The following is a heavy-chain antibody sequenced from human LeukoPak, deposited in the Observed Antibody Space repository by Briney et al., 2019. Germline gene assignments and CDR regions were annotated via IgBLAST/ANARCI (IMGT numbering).Heavy chain of an antibody. CDR2: INPNSGGT. CDR1: GYTLTGYY. Sequence: ASVKVPCKASGYTLTGYYMHWVRPAPGQGLEWMGWINPNSGGTNYAQKFQGRVTMTRDTSISTAYMELSRLRSDDTAVYYCAGEGEWVVTQRPNNWFDPWGQGTLVTVSS. V-gene: IGHV1-2*02. D-gene: IGHD4-23*01. CDR3: AGEGEWVVTQRPNNWFDP. J-gene: IGHJ5*02.